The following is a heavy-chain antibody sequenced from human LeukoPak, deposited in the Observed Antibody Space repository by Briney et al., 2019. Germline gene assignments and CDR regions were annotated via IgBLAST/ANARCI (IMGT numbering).Heavy chain of an antibody. J-gene: IGHJ4*02. CDR2: INAGNGHT. CDR1: GYTFSSYA. CDR3: AIQIRGVVY. V-gene: IGHV1-3*01. Sequence: ASVKVSCKASGYTFSSYAMHWVRQAPGQRLEWMGWINAGNGHTEYSQKFQGRVTFTRDTSASTAYTELSSLRSEDMAVYYCAIQIRGVVYWGLGTLVTVSS. D-gene: IGHD3-10*01.